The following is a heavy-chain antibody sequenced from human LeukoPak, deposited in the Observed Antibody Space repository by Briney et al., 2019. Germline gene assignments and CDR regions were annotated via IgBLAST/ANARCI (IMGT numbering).Heavy chain of an antibody. D-gene: IGHD3-10*01. CDR3: AREYYYGSGSSFDY. V-gene: IGHV1-2*02. Sequence: GASVKVSCKASGYTFTGYYMHWVRQAPGQGLEWMGWINPNSGGTNYAQKFQGRVTMTRDTSISTAYMELSRLRSDDTAVYYCAREYYYGSGSSFDYWGQGTLVTVSS. CDR1: GYTFTGYY. J-gene: IGHJ4*02. CDR2: INPNSGGT.